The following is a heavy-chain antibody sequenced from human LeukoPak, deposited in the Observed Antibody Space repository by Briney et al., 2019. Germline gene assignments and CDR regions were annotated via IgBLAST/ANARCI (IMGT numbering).Heavy chain of an antibody. CDR2: INTVATYI. CDR3: ARLRRNDDSGGFYYYYDY. Sequence: PGGSLRLSCAASGFTFTSFSFNWVRQAPGKGLEWVSSINTVATYIYYADSVRGRFTISRDNAKNSVYLQMDSLRAEDTGVYYCARLRRNDDSGGFYYYYDYWGQGTLVTVSS. V-gene: IGHV3-21*01. J-gene: IGHJ4*02. CDR1: GFTFTSFS. D-gene: IGHD3-22*01.